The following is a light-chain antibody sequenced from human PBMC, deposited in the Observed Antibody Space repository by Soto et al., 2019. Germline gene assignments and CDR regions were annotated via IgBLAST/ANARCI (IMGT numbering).Light chain of an antibody. CDR1: QRINNN. CDR3: QQYNNWPLT. V-gene: IGKV3-15*01. J-gene: IGKJ4*01. Sequence: EIVLTQSPATLSLSPGERATLSCRASQRINNNLAWYQEKPGQAPRLLIYGASTRATGIPARFSGSGSGTEFTLTISSLQSEDFAVYYCQQYNNWPLTFGGGTKVDIK. CDR2: GAS.